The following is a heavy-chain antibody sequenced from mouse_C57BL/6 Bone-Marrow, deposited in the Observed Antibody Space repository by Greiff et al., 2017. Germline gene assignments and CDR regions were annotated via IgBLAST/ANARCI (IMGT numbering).Heavy chain of an antibody. V-gene: IGHV5-2*01. CDR1: EYEFPSHD. D-gene: IGHD1-1*01. CDR2: INSDGGST. J-gene: IGHJ1*03. Sequence: EVQRVESGGGLVQPGESLKLSCESNEYEFPSHDMSWVRKTPEKRLELVAAINSDGGSTYYPDTMERRFIISRDNTKKTLYLQMSSLRSEDTALYYCARHYYGSSFSYWYFDVWGTGTTVTVSS. CDR3: ARHYYGSSFSYWYFDV.